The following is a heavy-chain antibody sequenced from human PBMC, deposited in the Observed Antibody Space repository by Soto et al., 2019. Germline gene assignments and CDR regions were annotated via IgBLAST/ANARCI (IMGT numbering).Heavy chain of an antibody. D-gene: IGHD6-13*01. J-gene: IGHJ4*02. CDR3: ARGDSSSSIFDS. Sequence: QVRLVQSGAEVKKPGSSVKVSCKASGGTFSSYAISWVRQAPGKGLEWMGGIIPIFGTANYAQNFQGRVTMTAEEITCTAHPGPSSLMFEGTAVDYWARGDSSSSIFDSWGQGTLVIVSS. V-gene: IGHV1-69*01. CDR1: GGTFSSYA. CDR2: IIPIFGTA.